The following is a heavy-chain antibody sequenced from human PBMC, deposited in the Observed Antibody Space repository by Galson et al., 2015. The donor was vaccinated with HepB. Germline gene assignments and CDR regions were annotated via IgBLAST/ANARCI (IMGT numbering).Heavy chain of an antibody. CDR3: ARVRGVRGVSMTYFYGMDF. Sequence: QSGAEVKKPGASVKVSCKASGYTFTTYGITWVRQAPGQGLEWMGWISAYNGDSKSAQKLQDRVTMTTDRSTSTAYMELRSLRSDDTAVYYCARVRGVRGVSMTYFYGMDFWAQGVLVTVSS. CDR1: GYTFTTYG. D-gene: IGHD3-10*01. V-gene: IGHV1-18*04. CDR2: ISAYNGDS. J-gene: IGHJ6*02.